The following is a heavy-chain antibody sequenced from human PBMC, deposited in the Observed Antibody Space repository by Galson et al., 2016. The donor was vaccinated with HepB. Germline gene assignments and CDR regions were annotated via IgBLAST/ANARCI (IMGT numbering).Heavy chain of an antibody. CDR3: ARAYDFWSGRYYYGMDV. D-gene: IGHD3-3*01. J-gene: IGHJ6*02. V-gene: IGHV3-53*04. Sequence: SLRLSCAASGFTVSRNYMSWVRQAPGKGLEWVSVIYSGGSTYYADSVKGRFTTSRHNSKNTLYLQMNSLRAEDTAVYYCARAYDFWSGRYYYGMDVWGQGTTVTVSS. CDR1: GFTVSRNY. CDR2: IYSGGST.